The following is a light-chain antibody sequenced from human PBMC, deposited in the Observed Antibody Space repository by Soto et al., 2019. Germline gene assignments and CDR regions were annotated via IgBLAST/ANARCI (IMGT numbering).Light chain of an antibody. CDR1: QSISSY. Sequence: DIQMTQSPSSLSASVGDRVTITCRASQSISSYLNWYQQKPGKAPKLLIYAASSLKSGVPSRFMGSESGKDSPFTFTSLNLENFAPYSCKRGYSTPSPFAPGPKV. J-gene: IGKJ3*01. CDR3: KRGYSTPSP. CDR2: AAS. V-gene: IGKV1-39*01.